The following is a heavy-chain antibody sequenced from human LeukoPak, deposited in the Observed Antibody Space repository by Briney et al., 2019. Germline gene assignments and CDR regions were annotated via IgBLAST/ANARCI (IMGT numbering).Heavy chain of an antibody. J-gene: IGHJ6*03. CDR3: AIDFKGHYDYDSTRHFYMDV. CDR2: IYTSGST. CDR1: GGSISSYY. Sequence: SETLSLTCSVSGGSISSYYSSWIRHPAGRGLEWIGRIYTSGSTNYNPSLKGRVTMSLDTSDNQFSLKLSCAAAAETAVYCCAIDFKGHYDYDSTRHFYMDVWGKGTTVTV. D-gene: IGHD3-22*01. V-gene: IGHV4-4*07.